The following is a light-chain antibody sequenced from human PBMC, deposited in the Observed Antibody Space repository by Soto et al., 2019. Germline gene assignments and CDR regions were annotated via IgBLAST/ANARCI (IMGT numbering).Light chain of an antibody. V-gene: IGLV2-14*01. CDR2: EVT. Sequence: QSALTQPASVSGSPGQSITISCTGSSSDVGAYHFVSWYQHHPGKAPKLILYEVTARPSGVSSRFSGSKSGNTASLTISGLQAADEANYYCSSYTSSNTPYVFGTGTKVTVL. CDR3: SSYTSSNTPYV. J-gene: IGLJ1*01. CDR1: SSDVGAYHF.